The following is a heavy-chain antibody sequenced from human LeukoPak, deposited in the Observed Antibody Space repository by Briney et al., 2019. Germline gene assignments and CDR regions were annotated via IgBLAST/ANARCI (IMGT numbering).Heavy chain of an antibody. J-gene: IGHJ4*02. CDR2: ISTHHTTT. D-gene: IGHD4-11*01. V-gene: IGHV1-18*01. CDR3: ARAWDYSPRGRFDY. CDR1: GYIFRNYA. Sequence: ASVKVSCEASGYIFRNYAAVWVRQAPGQGLEWMGWISTHHTTTAYAQKFQDRVIMTVDTSTNTGYMELRNLRSDDTAVYYCARAWDYSPRGRFDYWGQGTLVSVSS.